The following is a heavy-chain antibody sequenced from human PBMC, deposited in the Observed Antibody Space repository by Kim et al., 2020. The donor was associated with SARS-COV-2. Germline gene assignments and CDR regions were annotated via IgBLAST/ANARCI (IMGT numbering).Heavy chain of an antibody. Sequence: SPISYADTVTGRFTISRDNAKNTQFLQMNSRRDEDTAVYYCATTYSSGLDVWGQGTTVTVSS. V-gene: IGHV3-74*01. J-gene: IGHJ6*02. CDR3: ATTYSSGLDV. D-gene: IGHD4-4*01. CDR2: SPI.